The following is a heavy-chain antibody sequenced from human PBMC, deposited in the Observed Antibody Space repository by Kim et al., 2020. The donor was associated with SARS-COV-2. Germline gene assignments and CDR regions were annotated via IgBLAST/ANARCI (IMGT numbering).Heavy chain of an antibody. D-gene: IGHD2-15*01. Sequence: ASVKVSCKASGYTFTSYYMHWVRQAPGQGLEWMGIINPSGGSTSYAQKFQGRVTMTRDTSTSTVYMELSSLRSEDTAVYYCARDTCSGGSCYLPIGYYGMDVWGQGTTVTVSS. CDR2: INPSGGST. V-gene: IGHV1-46*01. J-gene: IGHJ6*02. CDR1: GYTFTSYY. CDR3: ARDTCSGGSCYLPIGYYGMDV.